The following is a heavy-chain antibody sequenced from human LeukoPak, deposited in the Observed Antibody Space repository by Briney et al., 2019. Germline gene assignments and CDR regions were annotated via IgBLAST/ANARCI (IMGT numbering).Heavy chain of an antibody. Sequence: PSQTLSLTCAVSGGSISSGGYSWSWIRQPPGKGLEWIGYIYHSGSTYYNPSLKSRVTISVDRSKNQFSLKLSSVTAADTAVYYCARGSLRDSSSWKNDYWGQGTLVTVSS. D-gene: IGHD6-13*01. CDR3: ARGSLRDSSSWKNDY. CDR1: GGSISSGGYS. J-gene: IGHJ4*02. V-gene: IGHV4-30-2*01. CDR2: IYHSGST.